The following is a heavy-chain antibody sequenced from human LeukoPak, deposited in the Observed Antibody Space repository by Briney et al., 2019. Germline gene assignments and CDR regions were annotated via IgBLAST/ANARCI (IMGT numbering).Heavy chain of an antibody. V-gene: IGHV3-23*01. Sequence: GGSLRLSCAASGFTFSSYAINCVRQAPGKGLEWVSAISGSGGSTYYADSVKGRFSISRDNSKNSLYLQMNRLRADDTAVYYCARDRSPEFDPWGQGNLVTVSS. CDR1: GFTFSSYA. D-gene: IGHD3-10*01. CDR2: ISGSGGST. J-gene: IGHJ5*02. CDR3: ARDRSPEFDP.